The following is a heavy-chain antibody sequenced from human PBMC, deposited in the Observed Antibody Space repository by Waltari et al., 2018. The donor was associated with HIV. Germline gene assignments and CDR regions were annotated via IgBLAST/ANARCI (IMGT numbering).Heavy chain of an antibody. CDR3: ARSLGSYDSRGGHFQH. CDR2: ILSGGST. D-gene: IGHD3-22*01. J-gene: IGHJ1*01. V-gene: IGHV3-53*01. CDR1: GFTVSSNY. Sequence: EVQLVESGGGLIQPGGYLRLSCAAFGFTVSSNYMSWVRQAPGKGRGWVSVILSGGSTYYADSVKGRFTISRDNSKNTLYLQMNSLRAEDTAVYYCARSLGSYDSRGGHFQHWGQGTLVTVSS.